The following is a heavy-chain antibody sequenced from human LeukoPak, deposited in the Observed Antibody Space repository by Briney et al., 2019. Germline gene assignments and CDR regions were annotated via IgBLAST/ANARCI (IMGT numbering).Heavy chain of an antibody. CDR3: ARLNSGYDHYYYYYYMDV. J-gene: IGHJ6*03. CDR2: IYTSGST. CDR1: GGSISSYY. D-gene: IGHD5-12*01. V-gene: IGHV4-4*07. Sequence: ASETLSLTCTVSGGSISSYYWSWIRQPAGKGLEWIGRIYTSGSTNYNPSLKSRVTISVDTSKNQFSLKLSSVTAADTAVYYCARLNSGYDHYYYYYYMDVWGKGTTVTISS.